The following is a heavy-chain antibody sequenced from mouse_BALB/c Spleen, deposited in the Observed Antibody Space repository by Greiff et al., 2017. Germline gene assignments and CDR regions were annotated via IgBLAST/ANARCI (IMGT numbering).Heavy chain of an antibody. J-gene: IGHJ1*01. CDR3: ARGFYDGFWYFDV. V-gene: IGHV1-47*01. CDR2: FHPYNDDT. Sequence: VQLQQSGAELVKPGASVKMSCKAFGYTFTTYPIEWMKQNHGKSLEWIGNFHPYNDDTKYNEKFKVKAKLTVEKSSSTVYLELSRLTSDDSAVYYCARGFYDGFWYFDVWGAGTTVTVSS. CDR1: GYTFTTYP. D-gene: IGHD2-3*01.